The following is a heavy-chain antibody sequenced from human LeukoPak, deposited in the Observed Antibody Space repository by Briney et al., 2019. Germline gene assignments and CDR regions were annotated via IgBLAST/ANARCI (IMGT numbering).Heavy chain of an antibody. V-gene: IGHV3-53*01. D-gene: IGHD1-26*01. J-gene: IGHJ3*02. CDR1: GVSVSRNY. CDR3: ARELREHGVFDI. CDR2: IYSDGST. Sequence: WGSLRLSSAASGVSVSRNYMSWVRQGPGKGLEWVSEIYSDGSTYYAASVKGRFSISRDNSKNTVYLQMNSLRAEDTAVYYCARELREHGVFDIWGQGTTVTVSS.